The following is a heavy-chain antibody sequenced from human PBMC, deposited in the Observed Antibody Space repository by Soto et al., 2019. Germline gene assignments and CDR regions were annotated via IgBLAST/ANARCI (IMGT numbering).Heavy chain of an antibody. CDR3: ARDRRYGDYGDAFDI. V-gene: IGHV3-66*01. J-gene: IGHJ3*02. Sequence: EVQLVESGGGLVQPGGSLRLSGEASGFTVSSNYMSWVGQAPGKGLEWVSVIYSGGSIYYADSVKGRFTISRDNSKNTLYLQMNSLRAEDTAVYYCARDRRYGDYGDAFDIWGQGTMVTVSS. CDR1: GFTVSSNY. CDR2: IYSGGSI. D-gene: IGHD4-17*01.